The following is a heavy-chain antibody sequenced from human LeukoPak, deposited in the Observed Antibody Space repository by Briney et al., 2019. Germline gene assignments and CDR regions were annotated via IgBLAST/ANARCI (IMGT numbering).Heavy chain of an antibody. CDR1: GFTFSSYG. V-gene: IGHV3-33*01. CDR2: IWYDGTNK. J-gene: IGHJ4*02. D-gene: IGHD6-19*01. Sequence: QPGRSLRLSCAASGFTFSSYGMHWVRQAPGKGLEWVALIWYDGTNKYYADSVKGRFTISRDNSKNTLYLQMNSLRAEDTAVYYCTTHSSGWPPDYWGQGTLVTVSS. CDR3: TTHSSGWPPDY.